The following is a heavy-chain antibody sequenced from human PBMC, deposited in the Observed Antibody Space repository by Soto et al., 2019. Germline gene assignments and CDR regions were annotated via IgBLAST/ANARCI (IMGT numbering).Heavy chain of an antibody. Sequence: SETLSLTCPVSGCSISSSSYYWGWIRQPPGKGLVWIGSIYYSGTTYYNPSLKSRVTISVDTSKNQFSLKLSSVTAADTAVYYCARHRGYYDILTGYYTELNFDYWGQGTLVTVSS. CDR1: GCSISSSSYY. CDR2: IYYSGTT. D-gene: IGHD3-9*01. J-gene: IGHJ4*02. CDR3: ARHRGYYDILTGYYTELNFDY. V-gene: IGHV4-39*01.